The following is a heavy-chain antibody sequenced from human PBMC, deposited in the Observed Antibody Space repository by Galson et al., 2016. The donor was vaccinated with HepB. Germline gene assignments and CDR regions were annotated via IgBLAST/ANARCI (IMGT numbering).Heavy chain of an antibody. V-gene: IGHV3-23*01. CDR2: ITGSGSST. CDR3: GGGGITTVVGGVAPAH. Sequence: SLRLSCAASGPTFSSFAMSWVRQAPGKGLEWVAGITGSGSSTYYADSVRGRFTISRDNSRNILYLQMNSLRAEDTGVFYWGGGGITTVVGGVAPAHWGQGTLVTVSS. J-gene: IGHJ1*01. CDR1: GPTFSSFA. D-gene: IGHD4-11*01.